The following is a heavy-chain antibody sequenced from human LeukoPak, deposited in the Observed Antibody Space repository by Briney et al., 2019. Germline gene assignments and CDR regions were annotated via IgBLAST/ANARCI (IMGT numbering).Heavy chain of an antibody. CDR2: ISSSSSYI. CDR1: GFTFSSYS. Sequence: GGSLRLSCAASGFTFSSYSINWVRQAPGKGLEWVSSISSSSSYIYYADSVKGRFTISRDNAKNSLYPQMNSLRAEDTAVYYCARDWSWSGPDVWGKGTTVTVSS. D-gene: IGHD3-3*01. V-gene: IGHV3-21*01. CDR3: ARDWSWSGPDV. J-gene: IGHJ6*04.